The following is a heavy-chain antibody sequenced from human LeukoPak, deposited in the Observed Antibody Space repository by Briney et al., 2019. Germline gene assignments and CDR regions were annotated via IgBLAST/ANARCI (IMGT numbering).Heavy chain of an antibody. Sequence: GGSLRLSCAASGFTFSSYSMNWVRQAPGKGLEWVSSISSSSSYIYYADSVKGRFTISRDNAKNSLYLQMNSLRAEDTAVYYCARAYGDYVDYHYGMDVWGQGTTVTVSS. CDR3: ARAYGDYVDYHYGMDV. CDR1: GFTFSSYS. D-gene: IGHD4-17*01. CDR2: ISSSSSYI. V-gene: IGHV3-21*01. J-gene: IGHJ6*02.